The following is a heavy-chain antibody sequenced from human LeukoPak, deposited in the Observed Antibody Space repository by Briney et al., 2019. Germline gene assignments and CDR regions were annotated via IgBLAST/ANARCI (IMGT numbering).Heavy chain of an antibody. J-gene: IGHJ5*02. CDR2: IYTSGST. D-gene: IGHD3-10*01. CDR3: ARWAIFGGWFDP. Sequence: SETLSLTWPVPGCSISSGSYYWGWIRQPAGKGLEWIGRIYTSGSTNYNPSLKNRVTISVDTSKNQFSLKLSSVTAADTAVYYCARWAIFGGWFDPWGQGTLVTVSS. V-gene: IGHV4-61*02. CDR1: GCSISSGSYY.